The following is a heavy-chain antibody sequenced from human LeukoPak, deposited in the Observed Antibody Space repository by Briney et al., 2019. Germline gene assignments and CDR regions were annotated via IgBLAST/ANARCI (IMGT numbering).Heavy chain of an antibody. D-gene: IGHD2-15*01. CDR1: GYTFTSYG. CDR2: ISAYNGNT. Sequence: ASVKVSCTASGYTFTSYGISWVRQAPGQGLEWMGWISAYNGNTNYAQKLQGRVTMTTDTSTSTAYMELRSLRSDDTAVYYCASGGCSGGSCYSVGPDEYFQHWGQGTLVTVSS. CDR3: ASGGCSGGSCYSVGPDEYFQH. V-gene: IGHV1-18*01. J-gene: IGHJ1*01.